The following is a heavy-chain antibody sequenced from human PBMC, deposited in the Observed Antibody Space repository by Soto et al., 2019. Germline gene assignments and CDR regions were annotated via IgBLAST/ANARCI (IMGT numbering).Heavy chain of an antibody. J-gene: IGHJ4*02. V-gene: IGHV4-59*08. D-gene: IGHD2-21*01. CDR3: ARTPLL. Sequence: QVQLQESGPGLVKPSETLSLTCTVSGGSISSYYWSWIRQPPGKGLEWIGYIYYSGRTNYNPSLKSRVTISVDTSKNQFSLKLSSVTAADTAMYYCARTPLLWGQGTLVTVSS. CDR2: IYYSGRT. CDR1: GGSISSYY.